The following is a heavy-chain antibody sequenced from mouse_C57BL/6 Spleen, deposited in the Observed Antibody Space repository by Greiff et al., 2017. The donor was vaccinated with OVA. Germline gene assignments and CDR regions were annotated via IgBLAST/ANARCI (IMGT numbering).Heavy chain of an antibody. CDR3: ARSYDDDVRFAY. D-gene: IGHD2-4*01. J-gene: IGHJ3*01. Sequence: VQLQQPGAELVKPGASVKMSCKASGYTFTSYWITWVKQRPGQGLAWIGDIYPGSGSTTYNEKFKSKATLTVDTSSSTAYMQLSSLTSEDAAVYYCARSYDDDVRFAYWGQGTLVTVSA. CDR2: IYPGSGST. CDR1: GYTFTSYW. V-gene: IGHV1-55*01.